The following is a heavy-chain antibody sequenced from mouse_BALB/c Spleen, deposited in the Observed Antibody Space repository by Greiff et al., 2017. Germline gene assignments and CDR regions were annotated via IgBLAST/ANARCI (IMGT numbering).Heavy chain of an antibody. D-gene: IGHD2-4*01. J-gene: IGHJ3*01. V-gene: IGHV2-9*02. Sequence: VQLQQSGPGLVAPSQSLSITCTVSGFSLTSYGVHWVRQPPGKGLEWLGVIWAGGSTNYNSALMSRLSISKDNSKSQVFLKMNSLQTDDTAMYYCARDRYYDERFAYWGQGTLVTVSA. CDR1: GFSLTSYG. CDR3: ARDRYYDERFAY. CDR2: IWAGGST.